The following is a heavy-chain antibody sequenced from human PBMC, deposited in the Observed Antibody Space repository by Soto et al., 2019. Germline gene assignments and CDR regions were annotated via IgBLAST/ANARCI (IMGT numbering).Heavy chain of an antibody. J-gene: IGHJ6*03. CDR2: IKQDGSEK. V-gene: IGHV3-7*01. CDR1: GFTFSSYW. CDR3: ARVITMVRGVIISRYYYYMDV. D-gene: IGHD3-10*01. Sequence: GSLRLSCAASGFTFSSYWMSWVRQAPGKGLEWVANIKQDGSEKYYVDSAKGRFTISRDNAKNSLYLQMNSLRAEDTAVYYCARVITMVRGVIISRYYYYMDVWGKGTTVTVSS.